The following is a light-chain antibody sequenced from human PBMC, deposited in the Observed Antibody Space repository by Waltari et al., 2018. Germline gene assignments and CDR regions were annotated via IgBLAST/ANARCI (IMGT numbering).Light chain of an antibody. V-gene: IGKV1-33*01. CDR1: QGINKY. CDR3: QQYGNLPPSVT. Sequence: DIQMTQSPSSLSASVGDRVTITCQASQGINKYLNWYQQKPGKPPNLLIYDASNLETGVPSRFSGSGSGSHFTLTIGSLQPEDIATYYCQQYGNLPPSVTFGQGTRLEIK. CDR2: DAS. J-gene: IGKJ5*01.